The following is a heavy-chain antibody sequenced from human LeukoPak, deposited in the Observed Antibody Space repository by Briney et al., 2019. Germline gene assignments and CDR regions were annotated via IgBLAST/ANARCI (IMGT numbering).Heavy chain of an antibody. D-gene: IGHD3-10*01. CDR3: ARGRVTMVRGATHYYYYGMDV. CDR2: ISSSSSYI. Sequence: AGGSLRLSCAASGFTFSSYSMNWVRQAPGKGLEWVSSISSSSSYIYYADSVKGRFTISRDNAKNSLYLQMNSLRAEDTAVYHCARGRVTMVRGATHYYYYGMDVWGQGTTVTVSS. V-gene: IGHV3-21*01. J-gene: IGHJ6*02. CDR1: GFTFSSYS.